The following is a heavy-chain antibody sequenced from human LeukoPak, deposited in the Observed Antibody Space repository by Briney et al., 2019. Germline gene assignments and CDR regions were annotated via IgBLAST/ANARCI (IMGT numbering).Heavy chain of an antibody. CDR2: IIPIFGTA. CDR1: GGTFSSYA. V-gene: IGHV1-69*06. CDR3: ARDVAHGDYFDY. J-gene: IGHJ4*02. Sequence: SVKVSCKASGGTFSSYAISWVRQAPGQGLEWMGGIIPIFGTANYAQKSQGRVTITADKSTSTAYMELRSLRSDDTAVYYCARDVAHGDYFDYWGQGTLVTVSS. D-gene: IGHD2-21*01.